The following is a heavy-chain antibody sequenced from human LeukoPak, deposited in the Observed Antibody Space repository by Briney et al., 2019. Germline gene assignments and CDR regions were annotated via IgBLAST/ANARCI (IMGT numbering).Heavy chain of an antibody. D-gene: IGHD3-3*01. CDR1: GFTFRDYA. J-gene: IGHJ4*02. CDR2: ISWDGLNT. V-gene: IGHV3-43D*04. Sequence: TWGSFCVTCAASGFTFRDYAMHWVRQVPGQGLEWVSLISWDGLNTDYADSVKGRFSISRDKSKNSMYLQMNSLRVEDTALYYCVKEASPYGGGYSWGGSVSFDNGCQETKLIDSS. CDR3: VKEASPYGGGYSWGGSVSFDN.